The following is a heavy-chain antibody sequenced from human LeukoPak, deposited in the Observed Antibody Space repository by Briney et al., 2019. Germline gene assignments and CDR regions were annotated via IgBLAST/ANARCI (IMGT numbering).Heavy chain of an antibody. CDR3: TRAVVVTAYDAFDI. CDR2: IRSKAYGGTT. D-gene: IGHD2-21*02. Sequence: GGSLRLSCTASGFTFGDYAMSWVRQAPGKGLEWVGFIRSKAYGGTTEYAASVKGRFTISRDDSKSIAYLQMNSLKTEDTAVYYCTRAVVVTAYDAFDIWGQGTMVTVSS. CDR1: GFTFGDYA. V-gene: IGHV3-49*04. J-gene: IGHJ3*02.